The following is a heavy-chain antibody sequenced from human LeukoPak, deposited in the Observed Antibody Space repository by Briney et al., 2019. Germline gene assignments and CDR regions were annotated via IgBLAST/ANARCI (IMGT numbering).Heavy chain of an antibody. Sequence: SETLSLSWAVYGGSLSGYYWGSVRQPPGKGLEWIGSIYHSVSTYYNTSLKSRVTISVDTSKNQISLKLSSVTAADTAVYYCARADYGDYVVSTNYYYYYLDVWGKGTTVTVSS. V-gene: IGHV4-38-2*01. CDR3: ARADYGDYVVSTNYYYYYLDV. J-gene: IGHJ6*03. CDR2: IYHSVST. CDR1: GGSLSGYY. D-gene: IGHD4-17*01.